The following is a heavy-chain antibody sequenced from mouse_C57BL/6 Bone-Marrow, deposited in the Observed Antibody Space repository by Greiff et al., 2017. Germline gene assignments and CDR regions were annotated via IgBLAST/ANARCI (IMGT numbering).Heavy chain of an antibody. J-gene: IGHJ2*01. CDR3: ASRLWLRPLDY. Sequence: QVQLQQSGAELAKPGASVTLSCKASGYTFTSYWMHWVKQRPGQGLEWIGYINPSSGYTKYNQKFKDKATLTADKSSSTAYMQLSSLTYEDSAVYYCASRLWLRPLDYWGQGTTRTVAS. CDR2: INPSSGYT. V-gene: IGHV1-7*01. CDR1: GYTFTSYW. D-gene: IGHD2-2*01.